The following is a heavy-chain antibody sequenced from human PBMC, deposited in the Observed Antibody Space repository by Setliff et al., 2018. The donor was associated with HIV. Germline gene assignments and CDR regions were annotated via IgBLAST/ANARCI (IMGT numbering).Heavy chain of an antibody. J-gene: IGHJ3*02. CDR3: ARFRYSGSYYVGDAFDI. Sequence: GESLKISCKGSGYSFTSHWIGWVRQMPGRGLEWMAIIFPGDSDVRKSPSFQGQVTISADKSIDTAYLQWSSLKASDTAMYYCARFRYSGSYYVGDAFDIWGQGTMVTVSS. D-gene: IGHD1-26*01. CDR1: GYSFTSHW. CDR2: IFPGDSDV. V-gene: IGHV5-51*01.